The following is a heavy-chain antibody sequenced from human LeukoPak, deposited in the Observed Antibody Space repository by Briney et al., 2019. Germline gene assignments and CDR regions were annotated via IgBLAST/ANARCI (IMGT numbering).Heavy chain of an antibody. D-gene: IGHD2-21*01. J-gene: IGHJ4*02. CDR1: GFTFNIYG. CDR3: AKDVNAYCSGECSDY. V-gene: IGHV3-30*02. Sequence: PGGSLRLSCAASGFTFNIYGMHWVRQAPGKGLEWVAFIWYDGSKKYYADSVKGRFTISRDNSKNMVSLEMNSLRTEDTAVYYCAKDVNAYCSGECSDYWGQGTLVTVSS. CDR2: IWYDGSKK.